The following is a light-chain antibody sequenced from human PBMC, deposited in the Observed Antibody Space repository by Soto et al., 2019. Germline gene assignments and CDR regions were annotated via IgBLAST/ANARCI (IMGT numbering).Light chain of an antibody. V-gene: IGLV2-23*03. CDR1: SSDVGDYKL. CDR3: CSYAGGTTFHVI. J-gene: IGLJ2*01. Sequence: QSALTQPASVSGSPGQSITISCTGASSDVGDYKLVSWYQQRPGKVPKLIIYEGGKRPSGVSDRFSGSKSGNAASLTISGLQVEDEADYYCCSYAGGTTFHVIFGGGTKLTVL. CDR2: EGG.